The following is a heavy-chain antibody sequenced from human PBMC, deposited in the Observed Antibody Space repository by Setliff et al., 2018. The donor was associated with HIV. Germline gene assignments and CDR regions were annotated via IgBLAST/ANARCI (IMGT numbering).Heavy chain of an antibody. Sequence: ASVKVSCKASGYSFTRNFVHWVRQAPGQRLEWMGWINAGNGNTKYSQKFQGRVTISRDTSASTVYMELNSLRSEDTAIYYCARDIGSVWHNWFDPWGQGTMVTVSS. CDR1: GYSFTRNF. CDR3: ARDIGSVWHNWFDP. CDR2: INAGNGNT. V-gene: IGHV1-3*01. J-gene: IGHJ5*01. D-gene: IGHD6-19*01.